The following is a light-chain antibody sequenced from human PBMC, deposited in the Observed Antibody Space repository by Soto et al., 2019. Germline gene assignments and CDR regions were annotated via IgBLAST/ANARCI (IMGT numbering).Light chain of an antibody. CDR2: AAS. CDR1: QSISNY. J-gene: IGKJ5*01. V-gene: IGKV1-39*01. CDR3: QQSYSSPPT. Sequence: DIQMTQSPSSLSASVGERVTITCRASQSISNYLNWYQQKPGKPPKVLIYAASSLHSGVPSRFSGSGSGTDFTLTISSLQPEDFAAYYCQQSYSSPPTFGQGTRLEIK.